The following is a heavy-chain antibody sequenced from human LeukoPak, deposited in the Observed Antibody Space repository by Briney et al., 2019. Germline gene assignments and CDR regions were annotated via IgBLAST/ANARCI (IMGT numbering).Heavy chain of an antibody. CDR3: AKAAGGWDDRDY. Sequence: AGGSLRLSCAASGFTFSSYGMHWVRQAPSKGLEWVAFIRYDGSNKYYADSVKGRFTISRDNSKNTLYLQMNSLRAEDTAVYYCAKAAGGWDDRDYWGQGTLVTVSS. CDR1: GFTFSSYG. J-gene: IGHJ4*02. CDR2: IRYDGSNK. D-gene: IGHD3-16*01. V-gene: IGHV3-30*02.